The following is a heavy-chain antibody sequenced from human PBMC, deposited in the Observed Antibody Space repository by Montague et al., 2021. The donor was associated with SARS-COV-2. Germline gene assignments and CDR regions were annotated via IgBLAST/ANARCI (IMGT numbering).Heavy chain of an antibody. CDR3: ARDHMTTMFMVYYYGVDV. CDR1: GDSISSYY. V-gene: IGHV4-4*07. J-gene: IGHJ6*02. CDR2: IYTSGST. D-gene: IGHD5-24*01. Sequence: SETLSLTCTVSGDSISSYYWSWIRQPAGKGLEWIGRIYTSGSTKYNPSLKSRVTMSVDTSKNQFSLKLSSVTAADTAVYYCARDHMTTMFMVYYYGVDVWGQGTTVTVSS.